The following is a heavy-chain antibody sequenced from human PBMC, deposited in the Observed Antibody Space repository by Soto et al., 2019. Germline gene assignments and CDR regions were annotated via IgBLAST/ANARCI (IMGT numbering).Heavy chain of an antibody. Sequence: SETLSLTCTVSGGSISSGGYYWSWIRQHPGKGLEWIGYIYYSGSTYYNPSLKSRVTISVDTSKNQFSLKLSSVTAADTAVYYCARASGIVVVINFDYWGQGTLVTVSS. CDR2: IYYSGST. J-gene: IGHJ4*02. CDR3: ARASGIVVVINFDY. CDR1: GGSISSGGYY. D-gene: IGHD3-22*01. V-gene: IGHV4-31*03.